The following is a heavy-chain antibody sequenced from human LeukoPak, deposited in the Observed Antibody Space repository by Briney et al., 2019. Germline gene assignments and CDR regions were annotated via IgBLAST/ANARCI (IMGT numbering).Heavy chain of an antibody. Sequence: SETLSLTCTVSGGSISSYYWSWIRQPAGKGLEWIGRIYTSGSTNYNASHKSRVSMSVDTSKNQFSLKLSTVTAADTAVFYCARENSGSYREFDYWGQGTLVTVSS. CDR3: ARENSGSYREFDY. J-gene: IGHJ4*02. V-gene: IGHV4-4*07. D-gene: IGHD1-26*01. CDR2: IYTSGST. CDR1: GGSISSYY.